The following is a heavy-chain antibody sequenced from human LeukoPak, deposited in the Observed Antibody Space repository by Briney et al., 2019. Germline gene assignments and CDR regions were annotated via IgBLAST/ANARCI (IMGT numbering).Heavy chain of an antibody. Sequence: SETLSLTCAVYGGSFSGYYWSWVRQPPEKGLEWIGEINHSGSINYNPSLKSRVTISVDTSKNQFSLKLSSVTAADTAVYYCARGSGWPYYFDYWGQGTLVTVSS. V-gene: IGHV4-34*01. J-gene: IGHJ4*02. CDR3: ARGSGWPYYFDY. CDR1: GGSFSGYY. CDR2: INHSGSI. D-gene: IGHD6-19*01.